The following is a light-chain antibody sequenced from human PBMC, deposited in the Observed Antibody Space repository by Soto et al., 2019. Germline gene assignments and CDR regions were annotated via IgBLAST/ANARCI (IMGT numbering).Light chain of an antibody. J-gene: IGKJ1*01. Sequence: EIVLTQSPGSLSLSPGQRATLSCRASQSVDTTFFAWYQKNPGQAPRLLIYGASKRATAIPDRFSGSGSGTDFTLMISRLEPEDFAVYYCQQYMSSVTFGQGTKVEIK. V-gene: IGKV3-20*01. CDR2: GAS. CDR1: QSVDTTF. CDR3: QQYMSSVT.